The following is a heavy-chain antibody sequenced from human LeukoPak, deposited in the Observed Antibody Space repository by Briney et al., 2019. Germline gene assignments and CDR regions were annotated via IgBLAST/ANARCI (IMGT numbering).Heavy chain of an antibody. CDR2: MNPTSGNT. CDR3: TRMRGYTYGYWYLDL. D-gene: IGHD5-18*01. Sequence: ASVKVSCKAAGYTFTSYDINWVRQAPGQGLEWMGRMNPTSGNTGYAQKFQGRVTMTRDASIATAYMELSSLTSEDTALYYCTRMRGYTYGYWYLDLWGRGTPVTVSS. CDR1: GYTFTSYD. J-gene: IGHJ2*01. V-gene: IGHV1-8*01.